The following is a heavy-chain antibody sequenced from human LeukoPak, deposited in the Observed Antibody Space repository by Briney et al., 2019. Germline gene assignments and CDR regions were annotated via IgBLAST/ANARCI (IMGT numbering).Heavy chain of an antibody. CDR1: GFTFSQYA. CDR2: IGVNGGST. D-gene: IGHD3-22*01. J-gene: IGHJ4*02. CDR3: VKASSGYYYEY. V-gene: IGHV3-64D*06. Sequence: GGSLRLSCSASGFTFSQYAMFWVRQAPGKGLEYVSAIGVNGGSTYYADSVKGRFTISRDNSKDTLYLQMSSLRVEDTAVYYCVKASSGYYYEYWGQGNLVTVSS.